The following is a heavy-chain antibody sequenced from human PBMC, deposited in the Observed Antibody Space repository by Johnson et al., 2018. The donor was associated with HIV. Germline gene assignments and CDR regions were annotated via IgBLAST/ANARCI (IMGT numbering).Heavy chain of an antibody. V-gene: IGHV3-9*01. Sequence: VQLVESGGGLVQPGRSLRLSCAASGFTFKDYAMHWVRQTPEKGLEWVSAISWNSASIYYADSVRGRFTISRDNGQNSLHLEMNSLRPEDTALYYCVKTVGLPSTWYERAFDIWGQGTRVTVSS. CDR3: VKTVGLPSTWYERAFDI. CDR2: ISWNSASI. CDR1: GFTFKDYA. D-gene: IGHD6-13*01. J-gene: IGHJ3*02.